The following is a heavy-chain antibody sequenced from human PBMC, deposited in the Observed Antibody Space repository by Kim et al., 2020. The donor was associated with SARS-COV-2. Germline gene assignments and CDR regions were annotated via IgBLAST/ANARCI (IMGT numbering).Heavy chain of an antibody. D-gene: IGHD6-13*01. CDR2: ISSNGGST. CDR3: VKALRPPPQHETFDY. J-gene: IGHJ4*02. V-gene: IGHV3-64D*06. Sequence: GGSLRLSCSASGFTFSSYAMHWVRQAPGKGLEYVSAISSNGGSTYYADSVKGRFTISRDNSKNTLYLQMSSLRAEDTAVYYCVKALRPPPQHETFDYWGQGTLVTVSS. CDR1: GFTFSSYA.